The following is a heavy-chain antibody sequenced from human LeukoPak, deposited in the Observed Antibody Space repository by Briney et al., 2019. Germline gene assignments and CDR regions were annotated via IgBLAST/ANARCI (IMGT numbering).Heavy chain of an antibody. J-gene: IGHJ6*02. CDR3: AKEVYCGRDCYNPGYGVDV. CDR1: RFTFSSYG. CDR2: ISGSGGRT. Sequence: AGGSLSYSCAASRFTFSSYGRSWVRQAPGKGLEWVAAISGSGGRTYYADSVKGRFTISRDNSKNTLSLQMNSLRDEDTATYYCAKEVYCGRDCYNPGYGVDVWGQGTTVTVSS. D-gene: IGHD2-21*02. V-gene: IGHV3-23*01.